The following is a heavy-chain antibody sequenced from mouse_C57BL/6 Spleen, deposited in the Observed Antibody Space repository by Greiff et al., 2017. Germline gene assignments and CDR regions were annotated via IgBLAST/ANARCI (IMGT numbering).Heavy chain of an antibody. V-gene: IGHV6-6*01. CDR2: ISNKANNHAT. CDR3: TRGYNGYRFDC. J-gene: IGHJ2*01. D-gene: IGHD2-3*01. Sequence: EVKLVESGGGLVQPGGSMKLSCAASGFTFSDAWMDWVRQSPEKGLEWVAEISNKANNHATSNAVSVKGRFTISRDDTKSSVYLQMSSLRGEDTSIYYYTRGYNGYRFDCWGQGTTLTVST. CDR1: GFTFSDAW.